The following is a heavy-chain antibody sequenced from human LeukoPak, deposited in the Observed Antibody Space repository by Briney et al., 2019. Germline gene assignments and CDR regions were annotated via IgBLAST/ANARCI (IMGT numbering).Heavy chain of an antibody. CDR2: ISGSGGST. Sequence: GGSLRLSCAASGFSFSSYGMSWVRQAPGKGLEWVSGISGSGGSTDYADSVKGRFTISRDNAKNSLYLQMNSLRADDTAVYYCARDKTGYGGDYWGQGTLVTVSS. V-gene: IGHV3-23*01. CDR3: ARDKTGYGGDY. D-gene: IGHD6-13*01. J-gene: IGHJ4*02. CDR1: GFSFSSYG.